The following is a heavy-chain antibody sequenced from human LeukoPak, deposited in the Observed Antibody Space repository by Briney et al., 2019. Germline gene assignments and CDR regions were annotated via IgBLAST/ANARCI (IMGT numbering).Heavy chain of an antibody. J-gene: IGHJ6*03. D-gene: IGHD3-3*02. CDR3: ARVARSFFAQYYYYYYYMDV. CDR2: INPNSGGT. CDR1: GYTFTGYY. Sequence: ASVKVSCKASGYTFTGYYMHWVRQAPGQGLEWMGWINPNSGGTNYAQKFQGRVTMTRDTSISTAYMELSRLRSDDTAVYYCARVARSFFAQYYYYYYYMDVWGKGTTVTVSS. V-gene: IGHV1-2*02.